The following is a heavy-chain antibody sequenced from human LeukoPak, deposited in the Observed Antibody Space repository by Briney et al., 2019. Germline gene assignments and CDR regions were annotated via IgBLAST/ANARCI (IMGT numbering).Heavy chain of an antibody. CDR3: AKVGAGSEDPVPYYMDV. V-gene: IGHV3-23*01. D-gene: IGHD3-10*01. J-gene: IGHJ6*03. Sequence: GGSLRLSCAASGFTFSSYAMSWVRQAPGKGLEWVSAISGSGGSTYYADSVKGRFTISRNNSKNTLYLQMNTLRAEDTAVYYRAKVGAGSEDPVPYYMDVWGKGTTVTVSS. CDR2: ISGSGGST. CDR1: GFTFSSYA.